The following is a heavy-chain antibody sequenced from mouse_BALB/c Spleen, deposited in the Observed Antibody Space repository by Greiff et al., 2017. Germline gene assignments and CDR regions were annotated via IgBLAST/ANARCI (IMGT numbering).Heavy chain of an antibody. Sequence: EVKLMESGAELVKPGASVKLSCTASGFNIKDTYMHWVKQRPEQGLEWIGRIDPANGNTKYDPKFQGKATITADTSSNTAYLQLSSLTSEDTAVYYCARLDYGPFAYWGQGTLVTVSA. V-gene: IGHV14-3*02. CDR2: IDPANGNT. CDR3: ARLDYGPFAY. J-gene: IGHJ3*01. CDR1: GFNIKDTY. D-gene: IGHD2-4*01.